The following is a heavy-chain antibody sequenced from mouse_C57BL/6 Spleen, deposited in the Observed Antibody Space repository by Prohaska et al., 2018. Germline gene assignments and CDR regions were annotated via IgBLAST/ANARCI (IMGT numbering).Heavy chain of an antibody. Sequence: EVQLLETGGGLVQPGGSRGLSCEGSGFTFSGFWMSWVRQTPGKTLEWIGDINSDGSAINYAPSIKDRVTIFRDNDKSTLYLQMSNVRSEDTATYFCRRYSSYWYFDVWGTGTTVTVSS. D-gene: IGHD1-1*01. V-gene: IGHV11-2*01. J-gene: IGHJ1*03. CDR1: GFTFSGFW. CDR2: INSDGSAI. CDR3: RRYSSYWYFDV.